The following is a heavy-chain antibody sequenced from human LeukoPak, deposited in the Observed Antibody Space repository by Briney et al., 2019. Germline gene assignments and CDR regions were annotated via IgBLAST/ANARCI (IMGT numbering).Heavy chain of an antibody. CDR3: ARGISYYDILTGYYQPGYFDY. J-gene: IGHJ4*02. CDR2: IYYSGST. D-gene: IGHD3-9*01. V-gene: IGHV4-30-4*08. Sequence: SETLSLTCAVYGRSFSGYYWSWIRQPPGKGLEWIGYIYYSGSTYYNPSLKSRVTISVDTSKNQFSLKLSSVTAADTAVYYCARGISYYDILTGYYQPGYFDYWGQGTLVTVSS. CDR1: GRSFSGYY.